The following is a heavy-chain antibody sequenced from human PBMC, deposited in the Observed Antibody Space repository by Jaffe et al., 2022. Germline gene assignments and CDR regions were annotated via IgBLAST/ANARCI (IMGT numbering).Heavy chain of an antibody. D-gene: IGHD2-15*01. CDR1: DYSISTTYY. Sequence: QVLLQESGPGLVKPSETLSLTCSITDYSISTTYYWGWIRQPPGKGLEWIGAIYHSGTTYYNPSLKSRVTISVDTSKNQFSLTLNSVTAADTAIYYCARVGYCSGTSCSFLPYYYYCMDVWGKGTTVTVSS. J-gene: IGHJ6*03. CDR2: IYHSGTT. V-gene: IGHV4-38-2*02. CDR3: ARVGYCSGTSCSFLPYYYYCMDV.